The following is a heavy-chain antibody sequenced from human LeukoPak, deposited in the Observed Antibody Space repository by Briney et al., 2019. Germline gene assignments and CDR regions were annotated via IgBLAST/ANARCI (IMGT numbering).Heavy chain of an antibody. CDR1: GGSLSSSRHN. D-gene: IGHD6-19*01. Sequence: SETLSLTCSVSGGSLSSSRHNWGWIRQPPGKGLEWIGSVSYSGTTDYNPSFKTRVTLSVDTSKNQFSLKLTSVTAADTAIYYCARQIIAVDEDVFDFWGQGTMFTVSS. CDR3: ARQIIAVDEDVFDF. CDR2: VSYSGTT. V-gene: IGHV4-39*01. J-gene: IGHJ3*01.